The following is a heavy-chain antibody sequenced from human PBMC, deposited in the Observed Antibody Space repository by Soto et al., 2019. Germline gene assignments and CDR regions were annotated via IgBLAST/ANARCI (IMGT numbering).Heavy chain of an antibody. CDR3: ARHLGSSGYPFDY. J-gene: IGHJ4*02. Sequence: SETLSLTCSVSGGSSSSYYLRWIRQPPGKGLEWIGYINYSGSTNYNPSLKSRVTISVDTSKNQFSLKLSSVTAADTAVYYCARHLGSSGYPFDYWGQGTLVTVSS. CDR1: GGSSSSYY. D-gene: IGHD3-22*01. V-gene: IGHV4-59*08. CDR2: INYSGST.